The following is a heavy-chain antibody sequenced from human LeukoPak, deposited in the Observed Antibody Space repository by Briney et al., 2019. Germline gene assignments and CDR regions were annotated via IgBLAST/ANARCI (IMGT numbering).Heavy chain of an antibody. CDR3: ARGWPGTFDYYYYGMDV. J-gene: IGHJ6*02. V-gene: IGHV1-2*02. Sequence: EASVKVSCKASGYTFTGYYMHWVRPAPGQGLAWMGWINPNSGGTNYAQKFQGRVTMTRDTSISTAYMELSRLRSDDTAVYYCARGWPGTFDYYYYGMDVWGQGTTVTVSS. D-gene: IGHD1-1*01. CDR2: INPNSGGT. CDR1: GYTFTGYY.